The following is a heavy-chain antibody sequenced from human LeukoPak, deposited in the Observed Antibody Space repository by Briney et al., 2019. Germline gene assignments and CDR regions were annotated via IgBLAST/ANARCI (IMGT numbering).Heavy chain of an antibody. V-gene: IGHV1-18*01. Sequence: ASVKVSCKASGGTFSSYAISWVRQAPGQGLEWMGWISAYNGNTNYAQKLQGRVTMTTDTSTSTAYMELRSLRSDDTAVYYCARVGATKSSSDRGWFDPWGQGTLVTVSS. CDR2: ISAYNGNT. CDR1: GGTFSSYA. CDR3: ARVGATKSSSDRGWFDP. J-gene: IGHJ5*02. D-gene: IGHD5-12*01.